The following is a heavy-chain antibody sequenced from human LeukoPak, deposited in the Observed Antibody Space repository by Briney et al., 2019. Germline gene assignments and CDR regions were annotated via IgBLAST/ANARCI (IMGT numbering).Heavy chain of an antibody. CDR3: ARDLGQYYDTSDNWFDP. CDR1: GFTFSSSW. CDR2: INSDGINT. Sequence: GGSLRLSCAASGFTFSSSWMHWVRQAPGKGLVWVSRINSDGINTSYADSVKGRFTISRDNAKNTLNLQMNSLRAEDTAVYYCARDLGQYYDTSDNWFDPWGQGTLVTVSS. V-gene: IGHV3-74*01. D-gene: IGHD3-22*01. J-gene: IGHJ5*02.